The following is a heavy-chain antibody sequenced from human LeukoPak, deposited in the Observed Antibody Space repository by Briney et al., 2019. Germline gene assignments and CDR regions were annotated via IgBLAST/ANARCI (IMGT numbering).Heavy chain of an antibody. J-gene: IGHJ4*02. V-gene: IGHV1-18*01. CDR1: GYTFTNYG. D-gene: IGHD7-27*01. Sequence: ASVKVSCKASGYTFTNYGISWVRQAPGQGLEWMGWISAYNGDTNYARKLQGRVTMTTDTSTSTAYMELRSLRSDDTAVYYCARGTPITGDPYWGQGTLVTVSS. CDR3: ARGTPITGDPY. CDR2: ISAYNGDT.